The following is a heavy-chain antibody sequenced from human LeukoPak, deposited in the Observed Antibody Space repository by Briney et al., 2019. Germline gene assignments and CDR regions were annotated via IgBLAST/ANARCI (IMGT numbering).Heavy chain of an antibody. CDR1: GGTFSSYA. CDR2: IIPIFGTA. D-gene: IGHD3-10*01. V-gene: IGHV1-69*05. J-gene: IGHJ5*02. Sequence: SVKVSCKASGGTFSSYAISWVRQAPGQGLEWIGGIIPIFGTANYAQKFQGRATMTTDTSTSTAYMELRSLRSDDTAVYYCARDSREVLWFGEFSPWGQGTLVTVSS. CDR3: ARDSREVLWFGEFSP.